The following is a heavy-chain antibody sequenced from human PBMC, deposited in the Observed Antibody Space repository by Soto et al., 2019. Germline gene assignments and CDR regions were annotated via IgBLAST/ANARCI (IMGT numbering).Heavy chain of an antibody. CDR1: GYTFTSYD. D-gene: IGHD5-12*01. V-gene: IGHV1-8*01. CDR2: MNPNSGNT. CDR3: ARAAPGLATTHDY. Sequence: ASVKVSCKASGYTFTSYDINWVRQATGQGLERMGWMNPNSGNTGYAQKFQGRVTMTRNTSISTAYMELSSLRSEDTAVYYCARAAPGLATTHDYWGQGTLVTVSS. J-gene: IGHJ4*02.